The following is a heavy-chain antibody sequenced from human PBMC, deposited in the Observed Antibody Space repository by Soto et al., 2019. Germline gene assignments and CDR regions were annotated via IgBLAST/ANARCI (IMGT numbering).Heavy chain of an antibody. V-gene: IGHV4-34*01. D-gene: IGHD2-15*01. J-gene: IGHJ4*02. CDR2: INHSGST. Sequence: SETLSLTCAVYGGSFSGYYWSWIRQPPGKGLEWIGEINHSGSTNYNPSLKSRVTISVDTSKNQFSLKLSSATAADTAVYYCARGIKDIVVVVAATSFDYWGQGTLVTVSS. CDR3: ARGIKDIVVVVAATSFDY. CDR1: GGSFSGYY.